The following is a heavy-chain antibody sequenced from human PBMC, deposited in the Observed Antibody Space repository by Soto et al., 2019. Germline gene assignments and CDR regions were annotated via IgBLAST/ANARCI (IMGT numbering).Heavy chain of an antibody. D-gene: IGHD3-9*01. CDR1: GFSLSTSGVG. V-gene: IGHV2-5*01. J-gene: IGHJ4*02. Sequence: QITLKESGPTLVNPTQTLTLTCTFSGFSLSTSGVGVGWIRQPPGKALEWLALIYWNDDKRYSPSLKSRLTITKDTSKNQVVLTMTNMDPVDTATYYCARGDILTGYYNSGEYFDYWGQGTLVTVSS. CDR3: ARGDILTGYYNSGEYFDY. CDR2: IYWNDDK.